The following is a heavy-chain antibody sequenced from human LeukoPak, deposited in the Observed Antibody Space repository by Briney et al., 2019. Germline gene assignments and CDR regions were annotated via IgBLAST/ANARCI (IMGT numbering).Heavy chain of an antibody. CDR1: GYTFTSYG. CDR2: ISAYDGNT. J-gene: IGHJ4*01. CDR3: ASDGPSIGGVNGFDY. Sequence: ASVKVFCKASGYTFTSYGISWVRQAPGQGREWMGWISAYDGNTNYAQKLQGRVTMITDASTSTGYMELRSLRPDDTAVSSCASDGPSIGGVNGFDYWGQGTLVTVSS. D-gene: IGHD1-26*01. V-gene: IGHV1-18*01.